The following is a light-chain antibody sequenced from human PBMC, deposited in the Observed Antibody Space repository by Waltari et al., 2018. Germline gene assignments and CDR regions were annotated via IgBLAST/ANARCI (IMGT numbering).Light chain of an antibody. J-gene: IGLJ3*02. Sequence: QSVLTQPPSVSAAPGQKVTISCSGSSSNIGNNGVYWYVQVPGTAPKGLIYETTYRPAGVPARVSASKTGASATLVIIGRQTGDEADYYCWTWDRSWAVWVFGGGTKVTVL. V-gene: IGLV1-51*02. CDR2: ETT. CDR1: SSNIGNNG. CDR3: WTWDRSWAVWV.